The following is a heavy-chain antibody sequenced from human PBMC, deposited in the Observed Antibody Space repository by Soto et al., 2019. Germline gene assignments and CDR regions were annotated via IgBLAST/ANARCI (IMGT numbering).Heavy chain of an antibody. CDR2: INPNGGTT. J-gene: IGHJ3*01. Sequence: QVVQSGAEVRKPGASVKVSCKASGYSFTAYYIHWFRQAPGQGLEWMAIINPNGGTTNYAQKFQGRVTVTRDMSESTVYMELSSLRSDDTAIYYCAAYCSGGGCPPGPWNWGRGTMVTVSS. V-gene: IGHV1-46*03. CDR1: GYSFTAYY. CDR3: AAYCSGGGCPPGPWN. D-gene: IGHD2-15*01.